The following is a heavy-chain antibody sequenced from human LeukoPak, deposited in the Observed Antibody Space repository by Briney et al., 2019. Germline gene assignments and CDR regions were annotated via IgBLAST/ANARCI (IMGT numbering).Heavy chain of an antibody. D-gene: IGHD3-3*01. CDR1: GFTFSSYA. Sequence: GGSLRLSCAASGFTFSSYAMSWVRQAPGKGLEWVSAISGSGGSTYYADSVKGRFTISRDNSKNTLYLQMNSLRAEDTAVYYCAKGGRYDFWSGYNYWGQGTLVTVSS. CDR2: ISGSGGST. CDR3: AKGGRYDFWSGYNY. J-gene: IGHJ4*02. V-gene: IGHV3-23*01.